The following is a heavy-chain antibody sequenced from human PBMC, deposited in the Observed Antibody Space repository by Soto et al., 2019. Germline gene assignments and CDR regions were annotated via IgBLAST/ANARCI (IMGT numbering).Heavy chain of an antibody. CDR1: GSSTDSLY. J-gene: IGHJ4*02. CDR3: ARQGYYDLLSGYYLFDY. V-gene: IGHV4-59*08. D-gene: IGHD3-3*01. CDR2: VSYSGST. Sequence: QVQLQESGPGLVKPSETLFLTCTVSGSSTDSLYWSWVRQPPGKGLEWIGYVSYSGSTTYNPSLKSRVTVSIDTSKNQFSLKLTSVTAADTAVYYCARQGYYDLLSGYYLFDYWGQGILVTVSS.